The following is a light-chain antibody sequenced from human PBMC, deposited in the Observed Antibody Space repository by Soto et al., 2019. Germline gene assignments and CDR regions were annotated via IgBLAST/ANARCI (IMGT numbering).Light chain of an antibody. CDR2: KAS. CDR1: QSITDW. V-gene: IGKV1-5*03. CDR3: QYWDDYSWT. Sequence: DIQMTQSPSTLSASVGDRVTITCRASQSITDWLAWYQQKPWKAPKFLIYKASNLEGGVPSRFSGSGSGTEFTLTISRVQPDDFATYYCQYWDDYSWTFGQGTKVEIK. J-gene: IGKJ1*01.